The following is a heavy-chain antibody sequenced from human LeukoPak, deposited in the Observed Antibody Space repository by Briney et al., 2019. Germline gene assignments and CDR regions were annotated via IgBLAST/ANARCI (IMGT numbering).Heavy chain of an antibody. J-gene: IGHJ3*02. CDR3: AKAYDSSGYYYSDAFDI. V-gene: IGHV3-7*02. Sequence: GGSLRLSCAASGFTFSSYWMSWVRQAPGKGLEWVANIKQDGSEKYYVDSVKGRFTISRDNSKNTLYLQMNSLRAEDTAVYYCAKAYDSSGYYYSDAFDIWGQGTMVTVSS. CDR2: IKQDGSEK. D-gene: IGHD3-22*01. CDR1: GFTFSSYW.